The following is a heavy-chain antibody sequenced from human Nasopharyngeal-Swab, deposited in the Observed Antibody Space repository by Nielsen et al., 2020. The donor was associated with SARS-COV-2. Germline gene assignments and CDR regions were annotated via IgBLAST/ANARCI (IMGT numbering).Heavy chain of an antibody. Sequence: GESLKISCAVSGFTFSSYTMSWVRQAPGKGLEWVSAISGSGGNTHSADSVKGRFTISRDNSKNTLSLQMNSLRAEDTAVYYCAKYGSGGYSFDYWGQGTLVTVSS. D-gene: IGHD3-10*01. J-gene: IGHJ4*02. CDR1: GFTFSSYT. CDR3: AKYGSGGYSFDY. V-gene: IGHV3-23*01. CDR2: ISGSGGNT.